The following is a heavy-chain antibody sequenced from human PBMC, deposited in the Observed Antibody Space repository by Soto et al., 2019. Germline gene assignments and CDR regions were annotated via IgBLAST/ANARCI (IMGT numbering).Heavy chain of an antibody. D-gene: IGHD3-22*01. V-gene: IGHV3-53*01. CDR2: IYSGGST. CDR1: GFTVSSNY. J-gene: IGHJ4*01. Sequence: GGSLRLSCAASGFTVSSNYMSWVRQAPGKGLEWVSVIYSGGSTYYADSVKGRFTISRDNSKNTLYLQMNSLRAEDTAVYYCARAAYYYDSSGYYFDYWGQGTLVTVSS. CDR3: ARAAYYYDSSGYYFDY.